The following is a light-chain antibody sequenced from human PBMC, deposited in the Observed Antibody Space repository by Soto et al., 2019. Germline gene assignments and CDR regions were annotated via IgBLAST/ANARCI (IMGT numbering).Light chain of an antibody. J-gene: IGLJ1*01. V-gene: IGLV2-14*03. CDR2: NVY. Sequence: QSALXQPASVSGSPGQSITISCTGTSSDVGAYNFVSWHQQHPGKAPKLMIYNVYDRPSGISYRFSGSKSGNTASLTISGLQGEDEAEYYCSAYTVSRTYVFGTGTKVSVL. CDR3: SAYTVSRTYV. CDR1: SSDVGAYNF.